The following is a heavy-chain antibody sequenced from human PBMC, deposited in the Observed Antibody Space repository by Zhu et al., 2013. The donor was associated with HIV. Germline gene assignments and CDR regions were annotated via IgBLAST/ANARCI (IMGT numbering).Heavy chain of an antibody. D-gene: IGHD3-22*01. Sequence: QVQLVQSGAEVKKPGSSVKVSCKASGGTFSSYAISWVRQAPGQGLEWMGGIIPIFGTANYAQKFQGRVTITADKSTSTAYMELSSLRSEDTAVYYCARTPNVGYYYDSSGYFLYYWGQGTLVTVSS. CDR1: GGTFSSYA. V-gene: IGHV1-69*06. CDR3: ARTPNVGYYYDSSGYFLYY. J-gene: IGHJ4*02. CDR2: IIPIFGTA.